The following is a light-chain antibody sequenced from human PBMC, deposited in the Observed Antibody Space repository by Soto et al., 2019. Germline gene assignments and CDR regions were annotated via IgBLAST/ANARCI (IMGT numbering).Light chain of an antibody. J-gene: IGLJ1*01. Sequence: QSVLTQPASVSGSPGQSITISCTGTSSDVGGYNYVSWYQQHPGKAPKFMIYDVSNRPSGVSNRFSGSKSGNTASLTISGLQAEDEADYYCSSYTTSNTRQTVFGTGTKSPS. CDR1: SSDVGGYNY. CDR2: DVS. V-gene: IGLV2-14*01. CDR3: SSYTTSNTRQTV.